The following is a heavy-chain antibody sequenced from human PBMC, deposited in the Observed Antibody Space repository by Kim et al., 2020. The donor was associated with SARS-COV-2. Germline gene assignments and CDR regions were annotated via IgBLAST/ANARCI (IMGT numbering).Heavy chain of an antibody. CDR1: GFTFSSYS. D-gene: IGHD2-15*01. Sequence: GGSLRLSCAASGFTFSSYSMNWVRQAPGKGLEWVSSISSSSSYIYYADSVKGRFTISRDNAKNSLYLQMNSLRAEDTAVYYCARDGRWGEVVSNDAFDIWGQGTMVTVSS. CDR2: ISSSSSYI. V-gene: IGHV3-21*01. J-gene: IGHJ3*02. CDR3: ARDGRWGEVVSNDAFDI.